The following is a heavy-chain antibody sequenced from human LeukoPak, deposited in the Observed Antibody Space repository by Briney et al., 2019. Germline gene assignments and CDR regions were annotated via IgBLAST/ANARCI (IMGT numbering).Heavy chain of an antibody. D-gene: IGHD6-19*01. CDR2: ISAYNGNT. J-gene: IGHJ6*02. V-gene: IGHV1-18*01. CDR3: ARGPYSSGWTDYGMDV. CDR1: GYTFTNYG. Sequence: ASVKVSCKASGYTFTNYGISWVRQAPGQGLEWMGWISAYNGNTNYAQKFQGRVTITADESTSTAYMELSSLRSEDTAVYYCARGPYSSGWTDYGMDVWGQGTTVTVSS.